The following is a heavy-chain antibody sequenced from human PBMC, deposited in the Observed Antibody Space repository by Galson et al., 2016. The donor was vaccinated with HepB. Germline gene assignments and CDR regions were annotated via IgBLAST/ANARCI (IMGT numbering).Heavy chain of an antibody. CDR3: ARNMLRAAYFDY. V-gene: IGHV3-23*01. J-gene: IGHJ4*02. Sequence: SLRLSCAASGFTFSSYAMIWVRQAPGKGLEWMSAISGSDGRTYYADSVKGRFTISRDNSKNTLYLEMHSLRDEDTAVYFCARNMLRAAYFDYWSQGTLVTVSS. CDR2: ISGSDGRT. D-gene: IGHD2-15*01. CDR1: GFTFSSYA.